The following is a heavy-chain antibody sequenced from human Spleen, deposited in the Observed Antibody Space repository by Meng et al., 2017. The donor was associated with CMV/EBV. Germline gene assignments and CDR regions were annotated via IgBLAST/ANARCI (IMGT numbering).Heavy chain of an antibody. Sequence: GGSLRLSCAASGFTFSSYTVNWVRQAPGKGLEWVSSISNSSSYIYYADSVKGRFNISRDYAKNSMYLQMNSLRAEDTAVYYCARQDYDFWSGFVEGYYYYGMDGWGRGTTVTVSS. J-gene: IGHJ6*02. CDR2: ISNSSSYI. CDR3: ARQDYDFWSGFVEGYYYYGMDG. CDR1: GFTFSSYT. V-gene: IGHV3-21*01. D-gene: IGHD3-3*01.